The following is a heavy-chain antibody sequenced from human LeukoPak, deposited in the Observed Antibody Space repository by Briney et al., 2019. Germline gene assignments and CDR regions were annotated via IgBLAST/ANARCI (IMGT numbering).Heavy chain of an antibody. Sequence: PGGSLRLSCAASGFTFSSYEMNWVRQAPGKGLESIGCIFTSGDTYYNPSLKSRVIMSVDTSKNQFSLKLSSVTAADTAVYYCAREGGGFDYWGQGTLVTVSS. CDR2: IFTSGDT. V-gene: IGHV4-4*07. D-gene: IGHD3-16*01. J-gene: IGHJ4*02. CDR1: GFTFSSYE. CDR3: AREGGGFDY.